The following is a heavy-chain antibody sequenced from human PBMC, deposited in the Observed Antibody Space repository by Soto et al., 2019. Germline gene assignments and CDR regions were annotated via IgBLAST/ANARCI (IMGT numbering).Heavy chain of an antibody. CDR1: GFIFSNYG. CDR3: ARDQGEILAAPADNNGLSNRLDS. Sequence: QVKVVESGGGVVQPGRSLRLSCAASGFIFSNYGMHWVRQAPGKGLEWLAAIWYDGVHKHYADSVKGRFSTSRDNSKNTVYLQINSLRGEDTAVYYCARDQGEILAAPADNNGLSNRLDSWGQGTLVTVSS. V-gene: IGHV3-33*01. D-gene: IGHD2-8*01. J-gene: IGHJ5*01. CDR2: IWYDGVHK.